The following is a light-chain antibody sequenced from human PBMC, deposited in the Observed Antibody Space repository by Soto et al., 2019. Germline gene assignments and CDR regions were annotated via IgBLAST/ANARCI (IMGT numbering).Light chain of an antibody. J-gene: IGKJ3*01. CDR1: QSVSSSY. CDR3: QQYGGSRLT. Sequence: EIVLTQSPGTLSLSPGERATLSCRASQSVSSSYLAWYQQKPGQAPRLLIYGASSRATGIPDRFSGSGSGTDFTLTISRLEPEDFAVYYCQQYGGSRLTFGPGTKVDIK. V-gene: IGKV3-20*01. CDR2: GAS.